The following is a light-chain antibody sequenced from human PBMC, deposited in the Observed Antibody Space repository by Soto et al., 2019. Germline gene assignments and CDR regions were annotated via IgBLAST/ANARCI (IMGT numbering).Light chain of an antibody. Sequence: DIHMTQSPSTLSASVGDRVTLTCRASQSISSWLAWYKQKPGKAPKLLIYDASILESGVPSRFSGVGSGTDFTLTISSLQPDDFATYYCQQYNSYSSTFGQGTKVDIK. CDR1: QSISSW. CDR3: QQYNSYSST. CDR2: DAS. J-gene: IGKJ1*01. V-gene: IGKV1-5*01.